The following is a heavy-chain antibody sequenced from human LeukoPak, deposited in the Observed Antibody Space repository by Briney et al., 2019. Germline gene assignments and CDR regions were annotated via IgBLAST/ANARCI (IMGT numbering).Heavy chain of an antibody. V-gene: IGHV3-74*01. J-gene: IGHJ4*02. CDR3: ARETGKVVRFFDY. D-gene: IGHD4-23*01. CDR2: INSDGSST. CDR1: GFTFSSYW. Sequence: PGGSLRLSCAASGFTFSSYWMHWVRQAPGKGLVWVSRINSDGSSTSYADSVKGRFTISRDNAKNTLYPQMNSLRAEDTAVYYCARETGKVVRFFDYWGQGTLVTVSS.